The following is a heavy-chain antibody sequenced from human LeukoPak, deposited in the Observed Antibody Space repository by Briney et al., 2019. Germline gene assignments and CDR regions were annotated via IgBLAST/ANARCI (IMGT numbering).Heavy chain of an antibody. V-gene: IGHV4-39*01. J-gene: IGHJ4*02. Sequence: SETLSLTCSVSGGSIISSNYYWGWIRQPPGKGLEWIGSIYQSGSGSSYYNPSLESRVTISGDTSKNQFFLRLSSVTAADTAVYYCASTLRFLPYRRFDYWGQGTLVTVPS. CDR1: GGSIISSNYY. CDR2: IYQSGSGSS. D-gene: IGHD3-3*01. CDR3: ASTLRFLPYRRFDY.